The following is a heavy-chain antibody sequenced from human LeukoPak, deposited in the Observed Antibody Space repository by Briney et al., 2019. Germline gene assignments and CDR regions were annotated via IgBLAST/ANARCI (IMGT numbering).Heavy chain of an antibody. Sequence: GGSLSFSCAASGFTFSSYNIIWFRQAPGKGLEGLSYISSSSRTIYYADSVKGRFTISRDNAKNTVYLQMNNLRGDDTAVYYCAKDISGGDCPDYWGQGTLVTVSS. CDR2: ISSSSRTI. D-gene: IGHD2-21*02. J-gene: IGHJ4*02. CDR1: GFTFSSYN. CDR3: AKDISGGDCPDY. V-gene: IGHV3-48*04.